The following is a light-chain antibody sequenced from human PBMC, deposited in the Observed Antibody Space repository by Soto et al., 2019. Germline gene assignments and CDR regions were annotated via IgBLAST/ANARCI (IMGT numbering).Light chain of an antibody. J-gene: IGLJ2*01. CDR2: EVS. CDR1: SSDVGGYNY. CDR3: SSYAGSNNLV. Sequence: QSALTQPPSASGSPGQSVTISCTGTSSDVGGYNYVSWYQQHQGKAPKLMIYEVSKRPSGVPDRLSGSKSAITASLTVSGLQAEDEADYYCSSYAGSNNLVFGGGTQLAV. V-gene: IGLV2-8*01.